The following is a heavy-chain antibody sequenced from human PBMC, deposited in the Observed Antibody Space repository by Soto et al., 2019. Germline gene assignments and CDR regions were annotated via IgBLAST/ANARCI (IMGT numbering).Heavy chain of an antibody. J-gene: IGHJ4*02. D-gene: IGHD6-13*01. CDR1: GVTFSDSS. V-gene: IGHV3-48*01. Sequence: GGSLRLSCASSGVTFSDSSINWVRQAPGKGLEWVSYISGSSKTIYYADSVKGRFTISRDNAKNSVYLQMNSLRAEDTAVYYCAKDQGSSWYEIDYWGQGTLVTVSS. CDR3: AKDQGSSWYEIDY. CDR2: ISGSSKTI.